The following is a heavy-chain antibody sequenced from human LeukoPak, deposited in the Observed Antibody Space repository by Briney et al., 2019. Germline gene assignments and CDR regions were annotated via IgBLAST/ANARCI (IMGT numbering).Heavy chain of an antibody. J-gene: IGHJ4*02. Sequence: PGGSLRLSCAASGFTFDDYAMHWVRQAPGKGLEWVSGISWNSGTIDYADSVKGRFTISRDNAKNSLYLQMDSLRAEDTAVYYCATDKMGGSGSSDYWGQGTLVTVSS. CDR2: ISWNSGTI. CDR3: ATDKMGGSGSSDY. D-gene: IGHD3-10*01. CDR1: GFTFDDYA. V-gene: IGHV3-9*01.